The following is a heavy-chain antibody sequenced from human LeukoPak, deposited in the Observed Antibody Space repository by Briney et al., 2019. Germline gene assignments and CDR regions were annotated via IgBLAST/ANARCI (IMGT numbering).Heavy chain of an antibody. CDR3: AKDPGSENYYDSSGNDY. J-gene: IGHJ4*02. CDR2: ISGSGGST. Sequence: GGTLRLSCAASGFTFSSYGMSWVRQAPGKGLEWVSAISGSGGSTYYADSVKGRFTISRDNSKNTLYLQMNSLRAEDTAVYYCAKDPGSENYYDSSGNDYWGQGTLVTVSS. CDR1: GFTFSSYG. V-gene: IGHV3-23*01. D-gene: IGHD3-22*01.